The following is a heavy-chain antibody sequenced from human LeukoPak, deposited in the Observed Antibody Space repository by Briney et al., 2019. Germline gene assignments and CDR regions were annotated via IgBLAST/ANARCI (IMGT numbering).Heavy chain of an antibody. Sequence: PSETLSLTCTVSGGSISSSSYYWGWIRQPPGKGLEWIGSIYYSGSTYYNPSLKSRVTISVDTSKNQFSLKLSSVTAADTAVYYCARWVAAARLFDYWGQGTLVTVSS. J-gene: IGHJ4*02. CDR2: IYYSGST. CDR1: GGSISSSSYY. V-gene: IGHV4-39*07. CDR3: ARWVAAARLFDY. D-gene: IGHD6-13*01.